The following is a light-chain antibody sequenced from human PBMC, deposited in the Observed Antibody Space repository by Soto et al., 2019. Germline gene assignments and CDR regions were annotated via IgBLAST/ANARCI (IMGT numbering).Light chain of an antibody. CDR2: GAS. CDR1: QSVSNNY. Sequence: EIVLPQSPGTLSLSPGESATLSCRASQSVSNNYLAWYKQNPGQAPRLLIYGASNRATGIPDRFSGSGSGTDFTLTIRRLEPEEFAVYYCRQYGSPGTCGHGTKGEIK. V-gene: IGKV3-20*01. CDR3: RQYGSPGT. J-gene: IGKJ1*01.